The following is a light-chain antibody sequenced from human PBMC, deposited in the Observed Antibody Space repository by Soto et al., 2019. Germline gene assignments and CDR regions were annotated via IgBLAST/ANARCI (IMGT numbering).Light chain of an antibody. CDR2: GNN. Sequence: QAVVTQPPSVSGAPGQRVTISCTGSSANIGAAYNVDWYQQLPGTAPKLLIYGNNNRPSGVPARFSGSKSGTSASLAIAGLQAEDEAEYFCGSFTTSRIWVFGGGTKLTVL. CDR1: SANIGAAYN. V-gene: IGLV1-40*01. J-gene: IGLJ3*02. CDR3: GSFTTSRIWV.